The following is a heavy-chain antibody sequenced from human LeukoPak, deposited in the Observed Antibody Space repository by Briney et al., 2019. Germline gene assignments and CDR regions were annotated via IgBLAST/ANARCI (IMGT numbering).Heavy chain of an antibody. CDR3: ARVASDYDILTGYNYYGMDV. CDR1: GGSISSYY. V-gene: IGHV4-59*01. CDR2: IYYSGST. D-gene: IGHD3-9*01. J-gene: IGHJ6*02. Sequence: SETLSLTCTVSGGSISSYYWSWIRQPPGKGLEWIGYIYYSGSTNYNPSLKSRVTISVDTSKNQFSLKLSSVTAADTAVYYCARVASDYDILTGYNYYGMDVWGQGTTVTVS.